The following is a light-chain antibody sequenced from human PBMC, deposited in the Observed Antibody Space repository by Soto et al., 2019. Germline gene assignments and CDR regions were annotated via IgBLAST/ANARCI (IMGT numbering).Light chain of an antibody. J-gene: IGKJ2*01. Sequence: EIVLTQSPATLSLSPGERATLSCRASQSVSSYLAWYQQKPGQAPRLLIYDASNRATGIPARFSGSGSGTDFTLTNSRPEPEDFAVYYCQQRSNWPPRYTFGQGTKLEIK. CDR1: QSVSSY. CDR2: DAS. CDR3: QQRSNWPPRYT. V-gene: IGKV3-11*01.